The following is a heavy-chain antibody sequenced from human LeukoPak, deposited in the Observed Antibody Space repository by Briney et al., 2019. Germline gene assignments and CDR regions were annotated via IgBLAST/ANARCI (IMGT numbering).Heavy chain of an antibody. CDR2: ISGSGDST. J-gene: IGHJ5*02. Sequence: PGGSLRLSCAASGFTFNACAMNWLRQAPGKGLEWVSGISGSGDSTYYADSVKGRFTISRDNSKSTLYLQMDSLRVDDTAVYYCAKDRIASPPSWKFDPWGQGTLVTVSS. CDR3: AKDRIASPPSWKFDP. D-gene: IGHD1-1*01. CDR1: GFTFNACA. V-gene: IGHV3-23*01.